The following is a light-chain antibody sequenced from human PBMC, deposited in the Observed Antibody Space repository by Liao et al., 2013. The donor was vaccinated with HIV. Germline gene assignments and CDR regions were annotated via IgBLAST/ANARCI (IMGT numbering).Light chain of an antibody. CDR3: QAWDSSTVV. Sequence: SFELTQPPSVSVSPGQTVSITCSGERLGEKYVCWHQQKPGQSPVLLIYKDKHRPSGIPGRFSGSNSGNVATLTISGAQAMDEADYYCQAWDSSTVVFGGGTXLTV. CDR1: RLGEKY. CDR2: KDK. J-gene: IGLJ3*02. V-gene: IGLV3-1*01.